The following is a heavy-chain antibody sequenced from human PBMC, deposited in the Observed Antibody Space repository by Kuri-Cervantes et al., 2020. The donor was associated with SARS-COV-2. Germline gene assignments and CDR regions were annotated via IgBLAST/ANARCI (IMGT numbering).Heavy chain of an antibody. CDR2: IYHTGRS. V-gene: IGHV4-59*08. Sequence: GSLRLSCTVSGVSMSDYYWSWIRQPPGKGLEWLGYIYHTGRSNYNPSLKSRVTISIDTSNNHFSLKPSSVPAADTAVYYCARLRRGYCSSTSCYLFDYWGQGTLVTVSS. CDR3: ARLRRGYCSSTSCYLFDY. J-gene: IGHJ4*02. CDR1: GVSMSDYY. D-gene: IGHD2-2*01.